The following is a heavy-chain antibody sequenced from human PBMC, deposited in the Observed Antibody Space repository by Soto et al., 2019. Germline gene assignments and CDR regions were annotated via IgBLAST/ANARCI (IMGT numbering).Heavy chain of an antibody. Sequence: GASVKVSCKASGGTFSSYAISWVRQAPGQGLEWMGGIIPIFGTANYAQKFQGRVTITADKSTSTAYMELSSLRSEDTAMYYCAREVDTDVGGLGFYDAFDIWGPGTKVTVSS. D-gene: IGHD5-18*01. J-gene: IGHJ3*02. CDR3: AREVDTDVGGLGFYDAFDI. CDR1: GGTFSSYA. CDR2: IIPIFGTA. V-gene: IGHV1-69*06.